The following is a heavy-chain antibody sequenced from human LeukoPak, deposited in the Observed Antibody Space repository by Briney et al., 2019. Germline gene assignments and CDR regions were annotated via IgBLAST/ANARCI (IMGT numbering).Heavy chain of an antibody. J-gene: IGHJ6*02. D-gene: IGHD3-9*01. CDR2: ISGSGGST. CDR3: AKDQDRRYDILTGYYYYYYGMDF. V-gene: IGHV3-23*01. CDR1: GFTFSSYA. Sequence: GGSLRLSCAASGFTFSSYAMSWVRQAPGKGLEWVSAISGSGGSTYYADSVKGRFTISRDNSKNTLYLQMNSLRAEDTAVYYCAKDQDRRYDILTGYYYYYYGMDFWGQGTTVTVSS.